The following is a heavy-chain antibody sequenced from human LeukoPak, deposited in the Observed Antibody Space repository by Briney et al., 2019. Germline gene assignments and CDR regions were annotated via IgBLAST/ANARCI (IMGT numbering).Heavy chain of an antibody. Sequence: GASVKVSCKASGYTFTGYYMHWVRQAPGQGLEWMGWINPNSGGTNYAQKFQGRVTMTRDTSISTAYMALSRLRSDDTAVYYCARDLGGAYYFDYWGQGTLVTVSS. CDR3: ARDLGGAYYFDY. V-gene: IGHV1-2*02. CDR2: INPNSGGT. D-gene: IGHD1-26*01. CDR1: GYTFTGYY. J-gene: IGHJ4*02.